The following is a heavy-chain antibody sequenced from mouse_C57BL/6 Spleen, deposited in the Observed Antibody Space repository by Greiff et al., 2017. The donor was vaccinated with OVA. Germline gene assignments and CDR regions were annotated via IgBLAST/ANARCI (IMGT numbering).Heavy chain of an antibody. J-gene: IGHJ3*01. V-gene: IGHV5-12*01. CDR2: ISNGGGST. D-gene: IGHD1-1*01. CDR1: GFTFSDYY. CDR3: ARDYGSSSWFAY. Sequence: VQLKESGGGLVQPGGSLKLSCAASGFTFSDYYMYWVRQTPEKRLEWVAYISNGGGSTYYPDTVKGRFTISRDNAKNTLYLQMSRLKSEDTAMYYCARDYGSSSWFAYWGQGTLVTVSA.